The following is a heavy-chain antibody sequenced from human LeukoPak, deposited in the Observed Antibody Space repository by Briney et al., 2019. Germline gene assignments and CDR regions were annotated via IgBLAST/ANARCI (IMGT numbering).Heavy chain of an antibody. J-gene: IGHJ6*03. Sequence: SETLSLTCTVSGGSISSSSYYWGWIRQPPGKGLEWIGSIYYSGSTYYNPSLKSRVTISVDTSKNQFSLKLSSVTAADAAVYYCARRGSTSFIYYYYYMDVWGKGTTVTVSS. CDR2: IYYSGST. CDR1: GGSISSSSYY. V-gene: IGHV4-39*01. D-gene: IGHD2-2*01. CDR3: ARRGSTSFIYYYYYMDV.